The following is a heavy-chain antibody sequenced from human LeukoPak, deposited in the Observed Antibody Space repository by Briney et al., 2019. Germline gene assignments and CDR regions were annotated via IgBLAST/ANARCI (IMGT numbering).Heavy chain of an antibody. CDR2: TSAYNGNT. J-gene: IGHJ6*02. D-gene: IGHD2-2*01. V-gene: IGHV1-18*01. CDR3: ARDGYCSSTSCYSDYYYYYGMDV. Sequence: ASVKVSCKASGYTFTSYGISWVRQAPGQGLEWMGWTSAYNGNTNYAQKLQGRVTMTTDTSTSTAYMELRSLRSDDTAVYYCARDGYCSSTSCYSDYYYYYGMDVWGQGITVTVSS. CDR1: GYTFTSYG.